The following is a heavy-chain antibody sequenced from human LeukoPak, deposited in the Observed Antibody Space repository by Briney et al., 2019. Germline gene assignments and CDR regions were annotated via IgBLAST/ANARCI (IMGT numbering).Heavy chain of an antibody. CDR3: AKDLSGWYGEYFDY. Sequence: PGGSLRLSCAASGXTFSSYGVHWVRQAPGKGLEWVAVISYDGSNKYYADSVKGRFTISRDNSKNTLYVQMNSLRAEDTAVCYCAKDLSGWYGEYFDYWGQGTLVTVSS. D-gene: IGHD6-19*01. V-gene: IGHV3-30*18. CDR2: ISYDGSNK. CDR1: GXTFSSYG. J-gene: IGHJ4*02.